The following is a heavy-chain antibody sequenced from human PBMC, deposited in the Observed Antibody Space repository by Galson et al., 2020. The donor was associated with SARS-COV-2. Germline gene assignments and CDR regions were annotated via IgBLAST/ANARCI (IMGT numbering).Heavy chain of an antibody. CDR3: ARTYYDSLTGYYNAFDI. Sequence: SGPTLVKPTQTLTLTCTFSGFSLSTSGMRVSWIRQPPGKALEWLARIDWDDDKFYSTSLKTRLTISKDTSKNQVVLTMTNMDPVDTATYYCARTYYDSLTGYYNAFDIWGQGTMVTVSS. CDR1: GFSLSTSGMR. V-gene: IGHV2-70*04. D-gene: IGHD3-9*01. CDR2: IDWDDDK. J-gene: IGHJ3*02.